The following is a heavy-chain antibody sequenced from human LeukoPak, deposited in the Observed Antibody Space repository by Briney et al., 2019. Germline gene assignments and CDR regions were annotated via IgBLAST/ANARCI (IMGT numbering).Heavy chain of an antibody. V-gene: IGHV4-39*01. CDR1: GGSISSSSYY. D-gene: IGHD3-22*01. CDR2: IYYSGST. J-gene: IGHJ4*02. Sequence: SETLSLTCTVSGGSISSSSYYWGWIRQPPGKGLEWIGSIYYSGSTYYNPSLKSRVTISVDTSKNQFSLKLSSVTAADTAAYYCARREGSSGYYWGQGTLVTVSS. CDR3: ARREGSSGYY.